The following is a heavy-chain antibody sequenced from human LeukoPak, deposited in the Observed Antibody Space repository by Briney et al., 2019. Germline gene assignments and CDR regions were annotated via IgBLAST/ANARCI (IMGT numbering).Heavy chain of an antibody. J-gene: IGHJ1*01. CDR1: GFTFSSYG. D-gene: IGHD3-22*01. Sequence: GSLRLSCAASGFTFSSYGMHWVRQAPGKGLERVAVIWYDGSNKYYADSVKGRFTISRDNSKDTLYLQMNSLRAEDTAVYYCATITHYDSSGYYSRYFRHWGQGTLVTVSS. CDR2: IWYDGSNK. CDR3: ATITHYDSSGYYSRYFRH. V-gene: IGHV3-33*01.